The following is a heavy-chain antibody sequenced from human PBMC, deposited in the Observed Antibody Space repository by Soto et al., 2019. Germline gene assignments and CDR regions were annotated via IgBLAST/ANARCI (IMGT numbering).Heavy chain of an antibody. CDR1: GVSITTSNW. CDR3: ARATYGSSPYDL. V-gene: IGHV4-4*02. Sequence: QVQLQESGPRLVKPSGTLSLTCNVSGVSITTSNWWAWFRQSHGKGLEWIAEIYHVGTTKYNPSLKSRISISVDKSNEQFFLSLSPMTAADTAVYYCARATYGSSPYDLWGQGLLVTVSS. J-gene: IGHJ4*02. D-gene: IGHD3-10*01. CDR2: IYHVGTT.